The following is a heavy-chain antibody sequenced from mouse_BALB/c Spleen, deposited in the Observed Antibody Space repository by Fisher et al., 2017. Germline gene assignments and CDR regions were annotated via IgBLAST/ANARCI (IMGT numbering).Heavy chain of an antibody. Sequence: RFTISRDNAKNTLYLQMSSLKSEDTAMYYCAIVATDYAMDYWGQGTSVTVSS. J-gene: IGHJ4*01. V-gene: IGHV5-6*01. D-gene: IGHD1-1*01. CDR3: AIVATDYAMDY.